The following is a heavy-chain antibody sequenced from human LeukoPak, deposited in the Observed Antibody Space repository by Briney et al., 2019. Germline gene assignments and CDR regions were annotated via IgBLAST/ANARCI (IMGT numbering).Heavy chain of an antibody. CDR3: ARDEVGSTAMWGYYYYYYYMDV. V-gene: IGHV3-7*01. CDR1: GFTFNNYF. CDR2: INQDGSEK. J-gene: IGHJ6*03. D-gene: IGHD2-21*02. Sequence: PGGSLRLSCAASGFTFNNYFMSWVRQAPGKGLEWVANINQDGSEKYYVDSVKGRFTISRDNAKNSLYRQLNSLRAEDTAVYYCARDEVGSTAMWGYYYYYYYMDVWGKGTTVTVSS.